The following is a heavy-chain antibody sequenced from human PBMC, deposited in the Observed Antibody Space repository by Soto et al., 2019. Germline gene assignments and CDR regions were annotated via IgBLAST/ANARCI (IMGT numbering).Heavy chain of an antibody. CDR3: ARADSSRNTNWFDP. CDR2: ISSSSSSYI. J-gene: IGHJ5*02. D-gene: IGHD6-13*01. Sequence: GGSLRLSCAASGFTFSSYSMNWVRQAPWKGLEWVSSISSSSSSYIYYADSVKGRFTISRDNAKNSLYLQMNSLRAEDTAVYYCARADSSRNTNWFDPWGKVTLVTVSS. CDR1: GFTFSSYS. V-gene: IGHV3-21*01.